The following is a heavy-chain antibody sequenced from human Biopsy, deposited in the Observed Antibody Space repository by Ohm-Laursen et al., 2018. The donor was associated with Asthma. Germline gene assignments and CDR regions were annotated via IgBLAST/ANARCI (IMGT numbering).Heavy chain of an antibody. Sequence: SLRLSCTASGFTFGDYWMSWVRQVPGRGLEWVANIKHDGSENNHVDSLKGRFTISRDNAKNSLYLQMNSLGPEDTAVYYCARDMGAGPNQPPSGSGSSHLYGMDVWGQGTTVTVSS. CDR2: IKHDGSEN. V-gene: IGHV3-7*03. J-gene: IGHJ6*02. CDR1: GFTFGDYW. CDR3: ARDMGAGPNQPPSGSGSSHLYGMDV. D-gene: IGHD3-10*01.